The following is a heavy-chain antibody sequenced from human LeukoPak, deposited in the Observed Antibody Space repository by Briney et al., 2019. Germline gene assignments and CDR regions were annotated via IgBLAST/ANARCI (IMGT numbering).Heavy chain of an antibody. CDR3: AREYYHDSK. J-gene: IGHJ4*02. CDR1: GGSRTTDNW. CDR2: IHHSGHT. V-gene: IGHV4/OR15-8*02. Sequence: SETLSLPCTVSGGSRTTDNWWTWVRQPPGNGLEWICEIHHSGHTHYNPSLKSRHTISIDKSKNQFSLKVSSVTAADTAVYYCAREYYHDSKWGQGILVTVSS. D-gene: IGHD3-22*01.